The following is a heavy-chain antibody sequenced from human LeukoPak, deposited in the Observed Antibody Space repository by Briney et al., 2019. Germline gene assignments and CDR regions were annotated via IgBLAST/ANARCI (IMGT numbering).Heavy chain of an antibody. CDR2: ISVYNGNT. CDR1: GYIFSSYG. D-gene: IGHD3-22*01. CDR3: ARIHPGYDSSGYIWFDP. V-gene: IGHV1-18*01. Sequence: APVKVSCKASGYIFSSYGINWVRQAPGQGLEWMGWISVYNGNTHYAQKFQGRLTMTTDTSTSTAYMDLRSLRSDDTAVYYCARIHPGYDSSGYIWFDPWGQGTQVTVSS. J-gene: IGHJ5*02.